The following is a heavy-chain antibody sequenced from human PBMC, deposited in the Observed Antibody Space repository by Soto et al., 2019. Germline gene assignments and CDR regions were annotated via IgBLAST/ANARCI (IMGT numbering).Heavy chain of an antibody. V-gene: IGHV3-21*01. CDR1: GFTFSSYS. J-gene: IGHJ1*01. CDR2: ISSSSSYI. Sequence: EVQLVESGGGLVKPGGSLRLSCAASGFTFSSYSMNWVRQAPGKGLEWVSSISSSSSYIYYADSVKGRFTISRDNAKNSLYLQMTSLRAEDRAVYYCARGSGWYWGAEYFQHWGQGTLVTVSS. CDR3: ARGSGWYWGAEYFQH. D-gene: IGHD6-19*01.